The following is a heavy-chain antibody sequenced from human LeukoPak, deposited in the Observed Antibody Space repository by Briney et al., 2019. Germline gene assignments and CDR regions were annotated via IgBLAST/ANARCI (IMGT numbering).Heavy chain of an antibody. CDR1: GFTFSNAW. Sequence: GGSLRLSCAASGFTFSNAWMSWVRQAPGEGLEWVGRIKRTSNGGTTDYAAPVKGRFTISRDDSKNMVYLQMNSLTTEDTAVYYCATDLLDDWGQGTLVTVSS. CDR3: ATDLLDD. CDR2: IKRTSNGGTT. V-gene: IGHV3-15*01. J-gene: IGHJ4*02.